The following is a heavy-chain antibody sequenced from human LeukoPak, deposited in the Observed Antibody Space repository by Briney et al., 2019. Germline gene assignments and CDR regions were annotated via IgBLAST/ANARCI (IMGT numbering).Heavy chain of an antibody. D-gene: IGHD2-2*02. J-gene: IGHJ3*02. CDR1: GGSISSGGYY. CDR3: ARDKDTQDAFDI. V-gene: IGHV4-30-4*08. Sequence: SETLSLTCTVSGGSISSGGYYWSWIRQHPGKGLEWIGYIYYSGSTYYNPSLKSRVTISVDTSKNQFSLKLSSVTAADTAVYYCARDKDTQDAFDIWGQGTMVTVSS. CDR2: IYYSGST.